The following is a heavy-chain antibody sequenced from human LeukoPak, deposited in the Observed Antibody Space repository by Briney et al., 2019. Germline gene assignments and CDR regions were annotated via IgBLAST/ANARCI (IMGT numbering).Heavy chain of an antibody. J-gene: IGHJ4*02. Sequence: SQTLSLTCALSGDSVSSNNAAWNWIRQSPSRGLEWLGRTYYRSKWYSDYAESVKSRITINSDTSKNQFSLQLNSVTPEDTAVYFCARSESYPPGAARTFDYWGQGILVTVSS. D-gene: IGHD1-26*01. V-gene: IGHV6-1*01. CDR3: ARSESYPPGAARTFDY. CDR2: TYYRSKWYS. CDR1: GDSVSSNNAA.